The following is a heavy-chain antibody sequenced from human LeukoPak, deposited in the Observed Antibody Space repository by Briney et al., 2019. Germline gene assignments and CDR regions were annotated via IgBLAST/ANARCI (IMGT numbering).Heavy chain of an antibody. J-gene: IGHJ3*01. CDR1: GGSINSDNYY. Sequence: PSQTLSLTCTVSGGSINSDNYYWNWIRQPAGKGLEWIGRISSSGTTNYNPSLNSRVTISLDTSKNQFSLMLNSVTAADKAVYYCAREWSFWGQRTKVTVSS. CDR3: AREWSF. D-gene: IGHD3-10*01. V-gene: IGHV4-61*02. CDR2: ISSSGTT.